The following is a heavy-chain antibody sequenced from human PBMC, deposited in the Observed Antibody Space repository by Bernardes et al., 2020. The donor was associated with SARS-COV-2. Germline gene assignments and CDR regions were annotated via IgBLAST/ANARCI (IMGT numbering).Heavy chain of an antibody. V-gene: IGHV5-10-1*01. D-gene: IGHD3-10*01. CDR1: GYSFTRYW. J-gene: IGHJ4*02. CDR2: IDPSDSYT. Sequence: GGSPKISCKGSGYSFTRYWISWVRQMPGKGPEWMGRIDPSDSYTNYSPSFQGHVTISADKSISTAYLQWSSLKASDTAMYYCERHSGPALYYGSASLGYWGQGTLVTVSS. CDR3: ERHSGPALYYGSASLGY.